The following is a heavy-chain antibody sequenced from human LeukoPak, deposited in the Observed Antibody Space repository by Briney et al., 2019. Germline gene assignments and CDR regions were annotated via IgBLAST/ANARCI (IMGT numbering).Heavy chain of an antibody. Sequence: SETLSLTCTVSGGPISNYYWSWIRQPAGKGLEWLGRIFTSGSTNYNPSLNLNSRVSISVDTSKNQFSLKLSSVTAADTAVYYCARWGLGSGHKQVYYYYYYYMDVWGKGTTVTVSS. CDR1: GGPISNYY. D-gene: IGHD3-10*01. J-gene: IGHJ6*03. CDR2: IFTSGST. V-gene: IGHV4-4*07. CDR3: ARWGLGSGHKQVYYYYYYYMDV.